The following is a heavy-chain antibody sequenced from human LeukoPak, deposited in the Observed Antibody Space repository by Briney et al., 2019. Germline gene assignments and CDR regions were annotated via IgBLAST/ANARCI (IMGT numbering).Heavy chain of an antibody. CDR1: GGSISSSSYY. J-gene: IGHJ3*02. D-gene: IGHD2-21*02. V-gene: IGHV4-61*05. Sequence: SETLSLTCTVSGGSISSSSYYWGWIRQPPGKGLEWIGYIYYSGSTNYNPSLKSRVTISVDTSKNQFSLKLSSVTAADTAVYYCARQGCGGDCYYTGTLDAFDTWGQGTMVTVSS. CDR2: IYYSGST. CDR3: ARQGCGGDCYYTGTLDAFDT.